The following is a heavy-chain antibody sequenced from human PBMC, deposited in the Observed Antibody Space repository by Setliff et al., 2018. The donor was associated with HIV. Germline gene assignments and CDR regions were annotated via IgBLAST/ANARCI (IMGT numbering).Heavy chain of an antibody. CDR1: GGSISSDDYY. D-gene: IGHD5-12*01. CDR3: ARAEMATIVAFDI. Sequence: PSETLSLTCTVSGGSISSDDYYWNWIRQPPGKGLEWIGYITYSGSAYYNPSLKSRVTISIDTSNNQISLRLSSVTAADTAMYYCARAEMATIVAFDIWGQGTMVTVS. CDR2: ITYSGSA. J-gene: IGHJ3*02. V-gene: IGHV4-30-4*08.